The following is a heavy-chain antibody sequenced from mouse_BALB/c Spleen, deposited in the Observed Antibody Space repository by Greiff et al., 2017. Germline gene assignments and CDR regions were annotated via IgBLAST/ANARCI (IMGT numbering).Heavy chain of an antibody. CDR2: INPSNGGT. CDR1: GYTFTSYY. D-gene: IGHD1-2*01. V-gene: IGHV1S81*02. J-gene: IGHJ3*01. Sequence: QVQLQQSGAELVKPGASVKLSCKASGYTFTSYYMYWVKQRPGQGLEWIGEINPSNGGTNFNEKFKSKATLTVDKSSSTAYMQLRSLTSEDSAVYYCTRLRFAYWGQGTLVTVSA. CDR3: TRLRFAY.